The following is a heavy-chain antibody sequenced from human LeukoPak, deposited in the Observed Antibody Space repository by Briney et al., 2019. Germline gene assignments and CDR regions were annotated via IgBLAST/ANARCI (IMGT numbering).Heavy chain of an antibody. CDR2: ISSSSSYI. V-gene: IGHV3-21*01. J-gene: IGHJ4*02. CDR3: ARGEGLGTTNGGYYFAY. CDR1: GFTFSSYS. D-gene: IGHD1-26*01. Sequence: GGSLRLSCAASGFTFSSYSMNWVRQAPGKGLEWVSPISSSSSYIYYADSVKGRFTISRDNAKNSLYLQMNSLRAEDTAVYYCARGEGLGTTNGGYYFAYWGQGSLVIVSS.